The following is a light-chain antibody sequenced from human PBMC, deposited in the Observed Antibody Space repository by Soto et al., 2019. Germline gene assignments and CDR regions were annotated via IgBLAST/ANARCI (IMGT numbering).Light chain of an antibody. CDR3: QQRSNWPPIT. Sequence: EIVLTQSPATLSLAPGGRATLSCRASQSVSNYLAWYQQIPGQAPRLLIYDASSRATGIPTRFSGSGSGTDFTLTISSLESEDSAIYYCQQRSNWPPITFGQGTRLEI. V-gene: IGKV3-11*01. CDR1: QSVSNY. J-gene: IGKJ5*01. CDR2: DAS.